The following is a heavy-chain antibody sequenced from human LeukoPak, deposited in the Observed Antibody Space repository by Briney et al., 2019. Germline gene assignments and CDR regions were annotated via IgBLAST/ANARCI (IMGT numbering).Heavy chain of an antibody. CDR1: GGSISSSSYY. J-gene: IGHJ4*02. D-gene: IGHD3-16*01. CDR3: ARVDSDPGLEGRVLDY. Sequence: SETLSLTCTVCGGSISSSSYYWGWIRQPPGKGLEWIGSIYHSGSTYYNPSLKSRVTISVDRSKNQFSLKPSSVTAADTAVYYCARVDSDPGLEGRVLDYWGQGTLVTVSS. V-gene: IGHV4-39*07. CDR2: IYHSGST.